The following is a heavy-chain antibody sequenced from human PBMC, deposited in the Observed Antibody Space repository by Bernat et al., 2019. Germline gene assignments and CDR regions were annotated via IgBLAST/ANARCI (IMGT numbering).Heavy chain of an antibody. V-gene: IGHV4-39*02. Sequence: QLQLQESGPGLVKPSETLSLTCTVSGGSISSSSYYWGWIRQPPGKGLEWIGSIYYSGSTYYNPSLKSRVTISVDTSKNQFSLKLSSVTAADTAVYYCARDCPGCYHAFDIWGQGTMVTVSS. J-gene: IGHJ3*02. CDR3: ARDCPGCYHAFDI. D-gene: IGHD3-16*02. CDR1: GGSISSSSYY. CDR2: IYYSGST.